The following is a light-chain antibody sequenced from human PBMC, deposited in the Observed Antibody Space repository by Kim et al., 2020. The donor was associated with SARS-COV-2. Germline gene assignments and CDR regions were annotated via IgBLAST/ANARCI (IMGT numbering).Light chain of an antibody. V-gene: IGKV1-33*01. J-gene: IGKJ2*01. Sequence: YAAVGDRITITCQASQDIKKSFNWYQQKPGEAPKLLIYDAANLETGVPSRFSGSGSETDFTFTINSLQPEDIATYFCHQSESLPYTFGQGTKLEIK. CDR1: QDIKKS. CDR2: DAA. CDR3: HQSESLPYT.